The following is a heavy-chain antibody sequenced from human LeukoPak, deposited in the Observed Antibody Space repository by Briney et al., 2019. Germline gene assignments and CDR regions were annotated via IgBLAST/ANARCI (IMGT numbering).Heavy chain of an antibody. Sequence: PGGSLRLSCAASGFTFSSYGMHWVRQAPGKGLEWVAVIWYDGSNKYYADSVKGRFTISRDNSKNTLYLQMNSLRAEDTAVYYCARDGTYYDFWSGWTPKPLKHWGQGTLVTVSS. CDR2: IWYDGSNK. J-gene: IGHJ1*01. CDR1: GFTFSSYG. CDR3: ARDGTYYDFWSGWTPKPLKH. V-gene: IGHV3-33*01. D-gene: IGHD3-3*01.